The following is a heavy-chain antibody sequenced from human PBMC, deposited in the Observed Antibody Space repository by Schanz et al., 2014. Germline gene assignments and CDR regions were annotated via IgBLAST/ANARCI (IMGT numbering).Heavy chain of an antibody. CDR1: GFTFSNYA. CDR3: AKEFSSSWWYGMDV. Sequence: VQLVESGGGLAQPGGSLRLSCAASGFTFSNYAMNWVRQAPGKGLKGVSGIRGSGGSTYYADSVKGRFTISRDNSKNTLYLRMNSLRAEDTAVYYCAKEFSSSWWYGMDVWGQGTTVTVSS. D-gene: IGHD6-13*01. V-gene: IGHV3-23*04. CDR2: IRGSGGST. J-gene: IGHJ6*02.